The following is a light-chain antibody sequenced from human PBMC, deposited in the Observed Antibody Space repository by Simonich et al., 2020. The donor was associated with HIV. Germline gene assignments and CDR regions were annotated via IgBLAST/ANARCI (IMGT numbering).Light chain of an antibody. V-gene: IGLV7-46*01. CDR3: FLSYGAAREV. CDR2: DTN. Sequence: QAVVTQEPSLTVSPGGTVTLTCGSNTGAVTSGHYAYWLQQKPGQAPRTLIYDTNNKHSWTPARFSGSLLGGKAALTLSGAQPEDEADYYCFLSYGAAREVFGGGTKLTVL. CDR1: TGAVTSGHY. J-gene: IGLJ3*02.